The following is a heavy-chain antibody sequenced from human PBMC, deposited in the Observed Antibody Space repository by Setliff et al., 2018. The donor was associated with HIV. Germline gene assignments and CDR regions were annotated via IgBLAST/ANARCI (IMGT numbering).Heavy chain of an antibody. D-gene: IGHD3-22*01. Sequence: GASVKVSCKASGYTFTGYYMHWVRQAPGQGLEWMGWINPKSDGTNYAQKFQGWITMTRDTSISTAYMELSRLRSDDTAVYYCARGMDYYDTSGCYQYYFDYWGQGTLVTVSS. CDR1: GYTFTGYY. CDR2: INPKSDGT. CDR3: ARGMDYYDTSGCYQYYFDY. V-gene: IGHV1-2*04. J-gene: IGHJ4*02.